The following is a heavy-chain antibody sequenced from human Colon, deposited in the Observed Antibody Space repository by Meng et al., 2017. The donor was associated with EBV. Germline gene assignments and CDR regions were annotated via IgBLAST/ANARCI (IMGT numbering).Heavy chain of an antibody. CDR1: GGSISSYNW. D-gene: IGHD3-10*01. V-gene: IGHV4-4*02. CDR2: IYHSGST. J-gene: IGHJ5*02. CDR3: AKVQSSGRFSWFDP. Sequence: QGTGPGLVNPSETLSLTCAVSGGSISSYNWWSWVRLAPGKGLEWIGEIYHSGSTNSNPSLRSQLTLSVDKSKNQISLKLTSVTAADTALYYCAKVQSSGRFSWFDPWGQGTLVTVSS.